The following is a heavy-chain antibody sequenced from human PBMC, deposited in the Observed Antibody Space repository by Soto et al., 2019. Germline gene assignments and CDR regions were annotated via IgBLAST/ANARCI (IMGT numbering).Heavy chain of an antibody. CDR1: GGSISSGGYY. CDR2: IYYSGST. V-gene: IGHV4-31*03. J-gene: IGHJ1*01. Sequence: KTSETLSLTCTVSGGSISSGGYYWSWIRQHPGKGLEWIGYIYYSGSTYYNPSLKSRVTISVDTSKNQFSLKLSSVTAAGTAVYYCASSAATFGGVIAYPAEYFQHWGQGTLVTVPQ. D-gene: IGHD3-16*02. CDR3: ASSAATFGGVIAYPAEYFQH.